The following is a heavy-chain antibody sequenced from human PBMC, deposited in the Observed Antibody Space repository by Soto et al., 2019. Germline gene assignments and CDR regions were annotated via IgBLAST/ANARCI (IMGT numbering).Heavy chain of an antibody. D-gene: IGHD5-12*01. CDR3: ARWDGYGDE. CDR2: LSGGGANT. Sequence: EVQLLESGGGLVQPGGSLRLSCAASGFTFSTYSMAWVRQAPGKGLAWVSGLSGGGANTFYADSVKGRFTISVDNSKNTVSLQMNSLIVEATAVYYCARWDGYGDEWGQGTLVTVSS. V-gene: IGHV3-23*01. J-gene: IGHJ4*02. CDR1: GFTFSTYS.